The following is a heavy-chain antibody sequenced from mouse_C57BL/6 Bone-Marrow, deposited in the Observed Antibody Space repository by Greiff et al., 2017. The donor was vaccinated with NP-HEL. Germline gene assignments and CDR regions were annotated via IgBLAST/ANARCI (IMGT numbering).Heavy chain of an antibody. CDR2: IHPSDSDT. Sequence: QVQLKQPGAELVKPGASVKVSCKASGYTFTSYWMHWVKQRPGQGLEWIGRIHPSDSDTNYNQKFKGKATLTVDKSSSTAYMQLSSLTSEDSAVYYCALITTVVAVDYWGQGTTLTVSS. CDR1: GYTFTSYW. V-gene: IGHV1-74*01. CDR3: ALITTVVAVDY. J-gene: IGHJ2*01. D-gene: IGHD1-1*01.